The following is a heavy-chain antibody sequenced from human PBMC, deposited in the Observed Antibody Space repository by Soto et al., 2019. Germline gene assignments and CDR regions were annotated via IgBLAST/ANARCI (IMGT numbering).Heavy chain of an antibody. Sequence: QVQLLESGPGLVKPSQTLSLNCTVSGGSISSGDYYWTWIRQHPGKGLEWIGHIYYSGITSYNPSLKSRVSISIDNSKNRFSLKLTSVTAADTAVYYCARDDYGGKSGAVEVWGQGTLVIVSS. CDR1: GGSISSGDYY. CDR2: IYYSGIT. J-gene: IGHJ3*01. D-gene: IGHD4-17*01. V-gene: IGHV4-31*03. CDR3: ARDDYGGKSGAVEV.